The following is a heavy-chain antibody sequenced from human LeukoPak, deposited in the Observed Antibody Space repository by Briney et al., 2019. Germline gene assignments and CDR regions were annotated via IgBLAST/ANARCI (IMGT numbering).Heavy chain of an antibody. CDR3: ARGLAVSIYYFDY. V-gene: IGHV4-34*01. J-gene: IGHJ4*02. CDR1: GGSFSGYY. D-gene: IGHD3-16*02. CDR2: INHSGST. Sequence: AAETLSLTCAVYGGSFSGYYWSWIRQPPGKGLEWIGEINHSGSTNYNPSLKSRVTISVDTSKNQFSLKLSSVTAADTAVYYCARGLAVSIYYFDYWGQGTLVTVSS.